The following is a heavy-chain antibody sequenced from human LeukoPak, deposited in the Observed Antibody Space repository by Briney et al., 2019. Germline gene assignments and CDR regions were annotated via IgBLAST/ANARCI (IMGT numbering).Heavy chain of an antibody. CDR2: INPAGRDT. CDR3: VRWGVTAGMQD. Sequence: GGSLRLSCEGSGFTFSDYWMGWVRQAPGKGLEWVANINPAGRDTYYVDSVKGRFTISRDNVKKSTFLQMNSLRVEETAVHRCVRWGVTAGMQDWGQGTLVTVSS. V-gene: IGHV3-7*01. J-gene: IGHJ4*02. D-gene: IGHD2-2*01. CDR1: GFTFSDYW.